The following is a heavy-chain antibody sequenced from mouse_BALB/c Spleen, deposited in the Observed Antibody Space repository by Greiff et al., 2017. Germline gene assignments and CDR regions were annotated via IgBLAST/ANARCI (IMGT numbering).Heavy chain of an antibody. CDR1: GFNIKDYY. CDR2: IDPENGNT. J-gene: IGHJ2*01. Sequence: VQLQQSGAELVRPGALVKLSCKASGFNIKDYYMHWVKQRPEQGLEWIGWIDPENGNTIYDPKFQGKASITAVTSSNTAYLQLSSLTSEDTAVYYCARNWDQGYWGQGTTLTVSS. V-gene: IGHV14-1*02. D-gene: IGHD4-1*01. CDR3: ARNWDQGY.